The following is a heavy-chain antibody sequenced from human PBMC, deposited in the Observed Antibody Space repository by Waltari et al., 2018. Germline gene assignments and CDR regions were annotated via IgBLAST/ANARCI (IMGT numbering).Heavy chain of an antibody. CDR2: IYYSGST. D-gene: IGHD6-19*01. CDR3: ARRLSSAWYGTAPVDI. V-gene: IGHV4-39*01. CDR1: GGSITSNTYH. J-gene: IGHJ3*02. Sequence: QLQLQEPGPGLVKPSETLSLTSPVSGGSITSNTYHWAWIRQPQGKGLEWIGSIYYSGSTYYNKSLKSRVTISGDTSKNQFSLKVTSVTAADTAVYYCARRLSSAWYGTAPVDIWGQGTMVTVSS.